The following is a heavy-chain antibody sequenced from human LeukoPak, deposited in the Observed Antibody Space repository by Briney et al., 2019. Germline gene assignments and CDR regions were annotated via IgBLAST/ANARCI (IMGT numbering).Heavy chain of an antibody. CDR2: TRYDGSNK. J-gene: IGHJ4*02. D-gene: IGHD3-3*01. CDR1: GFTFSSYG. V-gene: IGHV3-30*02. Sequence: TGGSLRLSCAASGFTFSSYGMHWVRQAPGKGLEWVAFTRYDGSNKYYADSVKGRFTISRDNSKNTLYLQMNSLRAEDTAVYYCAKSITIFGVVITQETFDYWGQGTLVTVSS. CDR3: AKSITIFGVVITQETFDY.